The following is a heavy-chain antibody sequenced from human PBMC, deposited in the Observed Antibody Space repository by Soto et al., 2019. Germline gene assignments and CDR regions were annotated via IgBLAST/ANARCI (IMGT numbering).Heavy chain of an antibody. D-gene: IGHD7-27*01. CDR3: GKDLNWGSRFYYYGVDV. V-gene: IGHV3-30*18. CDR1: GFTFSTFG. CDR2: ISFDGSNK. Sequence: GGSLRLSCAASGFTFSTFGIHWVRQAPGKGLEWVALISFDGSNKYYADSVKGRFTTSRDNSKNTVSLQMNSLRAEDTAVYYCGKDLNWGSRFYYYGVDVWGQGTTVTVSS. J-gene: IGHJ6*02.